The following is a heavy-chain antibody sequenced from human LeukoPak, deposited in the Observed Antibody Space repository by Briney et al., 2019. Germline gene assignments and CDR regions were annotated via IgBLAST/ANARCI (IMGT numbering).Heavy chain of an antibody. J-gene: IGHJ4*02. CDR1: GGTFSSYA. CDR3: ARAKEYDSSGYPYYFDY. Sequence: ASVKVSCKASGGTFSSYAISWVRQAPGQGLEWMGGIIPIFGTANYAQKFQGRVTITADESTSTAYMELSSLRSEDTDVYYCARAKEYDSSGYPYYFDYWGQGTLVTVSS. V-gene: IGHV1-69*13. CDR2: IIPIFGTA. D-gene: IGHD3-22*01.